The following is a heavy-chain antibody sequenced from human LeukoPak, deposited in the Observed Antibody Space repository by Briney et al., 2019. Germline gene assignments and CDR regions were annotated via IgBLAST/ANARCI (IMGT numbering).Heavy chain of an antibody. J-gene: IGHJ6*02. D-gene: IGHD2-2*01. Sequence: GGSLRLSCAASGFTFSSYAMHWVRQAPGKGLEWVAVISYDGSNKYYADSVKGRFTISRDNAKNSLYLQMNSLRAEDTAVYYCARDLNIVVVPAAHYGMDVWGQGTTVTVSS. CDR1: GFTFSSYA. CDR2: ISYDGSNK. V-gene: IGHV3-30-3*01. CDR3: ARDLNIVVVPAAHYGMDV.